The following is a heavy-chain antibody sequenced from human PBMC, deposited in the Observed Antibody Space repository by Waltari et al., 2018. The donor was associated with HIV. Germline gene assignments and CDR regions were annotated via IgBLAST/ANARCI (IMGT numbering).Heavy chain of an antibody. CDR3: ARGGFYGSGSKVN. J-gene: IGHJ4*02. D-gene: IGHD3-10*01. V-gene: IGHV3-7*04. Sequence: EVQLVESGGGLVQPGGSLRLSCAASGFTFSSYWMSWVRQAPGKGREWGANIKQDGSCKYYVDCVNGRFTISRDNAENSLYLQMNSLRAEDTAVYYCARGGFYGSGSKVNWGQGTLVTVSS. CDR2: IKQDGSCK. CDR1: GFTFSSYW.